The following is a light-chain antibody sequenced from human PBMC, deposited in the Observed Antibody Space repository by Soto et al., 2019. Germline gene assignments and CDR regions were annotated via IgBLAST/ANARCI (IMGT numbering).Light chain of an antibody. V-gene: IGLV2-14*01. CDR2: EVS. J-gene: IGLJ1*01. CDR3: ISYTSSSTLGYV. Sequence: QSVLTQPASVSGSPGQSITISCTGTSSDVGGYNYVSWYQQHPGKAPKLMIYEVSNRPSGVSNRFSGSKSGNTASLTISGLQAEDEADYYCISYTSSSTLGYVFGTGTKLTVL. CDR1: SSDVGGYNY.